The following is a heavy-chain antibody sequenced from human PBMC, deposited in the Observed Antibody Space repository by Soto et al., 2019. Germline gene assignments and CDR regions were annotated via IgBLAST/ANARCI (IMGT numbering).Heavy chain of an antibody. J-gene: IGHJ4*02. D-gene: IGHD3-22*01. V-gene: IGHV4-59*01. Sequence: QVQLQESGPGLVKPSETLSLTCAVSGQSMSSYYCMWIRQPPGKGLESIGYLYYGRSANYNPSLKSRVTLSVDTSTNQCSLTLSSMTAADTAVYYCALRSMAVVPEYWGQGTLVTVSS. CDR1: GQSMSSYY. CDR3: ALRSMAVVPEY. CDR2: LYYGRSA.